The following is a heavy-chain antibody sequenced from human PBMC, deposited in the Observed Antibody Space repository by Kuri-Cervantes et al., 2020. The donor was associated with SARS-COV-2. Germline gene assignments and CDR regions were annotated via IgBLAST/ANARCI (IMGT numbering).Heavy chain of an antibody. V-gene: IGHV3-7*01. CDR3: ASLTGFNWFDP. Sequence: GESLKISCAASGFTFSSYWMSWVRQAPGKGLEWVANIKQDGSEKYYVDSVKGRFTISRDNAKNSLYLQMNSLRAEDTAVYYCASLTGFNWFDPWGQGTLVTASS. CDR2: IKQDGSEK. CDR1: GFTFSSYW. D-gene: IGHD3-10*01. J-gene: IGHJ5*02.